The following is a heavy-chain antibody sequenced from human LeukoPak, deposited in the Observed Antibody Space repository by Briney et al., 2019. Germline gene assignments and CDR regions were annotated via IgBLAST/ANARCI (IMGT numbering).Heavy chain of an antibody. CDR1: GYSISIAFY. D-gene: IGHD3-22*01. J-gene: IGHJ2*01. CDR3: ARGFDYYDSSGYLSNWYFDL. Sequence: SETLSLTCTVSGYSISIAFYWGWIRQPPGKGLEWIGSISHSVSTYYNPSLKSRVTISVDTSKNQFSLKLSSVTAADTAVYYCARGFDYYDSSGYLSNWYFDLWGRGTLVTVSS. V-gene: IGHV4-38-2*02. CDR2: ISHSVST.